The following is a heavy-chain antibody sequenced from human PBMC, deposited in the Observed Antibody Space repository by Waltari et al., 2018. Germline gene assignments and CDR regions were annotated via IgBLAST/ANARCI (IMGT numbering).Heavy chain of an antibody. CDR1: GFTFGVYY. D-gene: IGHD3-9*01. Sequence: QVQLVQSGAEVKKPGASVKVSCEASGFTFGVYYMHWVQQAPGQGLEWMGWITPKNGGTDYAQKFRGRVTMTSDTSINTTYMELSSLTFDDTAMYFCARDGYTGNSFDLWGQGTLVTVSS. V-gene: IGHV1-2*02. CDR3: ARDGYTGNSFDL. CDR2: ITPKNGGT. J-gene: IGHJ5*02.